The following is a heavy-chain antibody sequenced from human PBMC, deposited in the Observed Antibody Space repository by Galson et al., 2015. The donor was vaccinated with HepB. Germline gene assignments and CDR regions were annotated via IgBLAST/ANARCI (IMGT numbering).Heavy chain of an antibody. J-gene: IGHJ6*02. V-gene: IGHV3-21*01. D-gene: IGHD6-19*01. CDR3: ARDEGSGWYRYYYGMDV. CDR1: GFTFSSYS. CDR2: ISSSSSYI. Sequence: SLRLSCAASGFTFSSYSMNWVRQAPGKGLEWVSSISSSSSYIYYADSVKGRFTISRDNAKNSLYLQMNSLRAEDTAVYYCARDEGSGWYRYYYGMDVWGQGTTVTVSS.